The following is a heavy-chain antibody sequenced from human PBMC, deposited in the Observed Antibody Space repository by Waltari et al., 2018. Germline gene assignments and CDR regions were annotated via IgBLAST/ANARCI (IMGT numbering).Heavy chain of an antibody. Sequence: QVTLKESGPVLVKPTETLTLTCTVSGFSLSNARMGVSWIRQPPGKALEWLAHIFSNDEKSYSTSLKSRLTISKDTSKSQVVLTMTNMDPVDTATYYCARILRQGNYFDYWGQGTLVTVSS. J-gene: IGHJ4*02. V-gene: IGHV2-26*01. CDR1: GFSLSNARMG. CDR3: ARILRQGNYFDY. D-gene: IGHD3-10*01. CDR2: IFSNDEK.